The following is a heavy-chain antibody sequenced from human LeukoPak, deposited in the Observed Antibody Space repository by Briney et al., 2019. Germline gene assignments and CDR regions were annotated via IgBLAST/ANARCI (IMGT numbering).Heavy chain of an antibody. D-gene: IGHD1-26*01. J-gene: IGHJ4*02. CDR2: INAGNGNT. Sequence: GASVNVSCTASGYSFTSYAMHWVRQAPGQRLEWMGWINAGNGNTKYSQKFQGRVTITRDTSASTAYMELSSLRSEDTAVYYCARGWELLNFDYWGQGTLVTVSS. CDR3: ARGWELLNFDY. V-gene: IGHV1-3*01. CDR1: GYSFTSYA.